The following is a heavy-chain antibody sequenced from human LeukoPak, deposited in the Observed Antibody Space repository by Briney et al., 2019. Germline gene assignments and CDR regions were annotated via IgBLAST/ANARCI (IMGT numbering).Heavy chain of an antibody. CDR3: AKAERSSRWYSWFDP. CDR1: GFTFSSYG. Sequence: GGSLRLSCAASGFTFSSYGMHWVRQAPGKGLEWVAFIRYDGSNKYYADSVKGRFTISRDNSKNTLYLQMNSLRAEDTAVYYCAKAERSSRWYSWFDPWGQGTLVTVSS. J-gene: IGHJ5*02. D-gene: IGHD6-13*01. CDR2: IRYDGSNK. V-gene: IGHV3-30*02.